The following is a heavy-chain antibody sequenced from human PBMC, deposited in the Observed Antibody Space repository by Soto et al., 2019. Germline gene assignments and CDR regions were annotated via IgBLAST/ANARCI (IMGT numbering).Heavy chain of an antibody. D-gene: IGHD6-13*01. CDR2: INPNSGGT. V-gene: IGHV1-2*04. CDR1: GYTFTGYY. Sequence: ASVKGSCKASGYTFTGYYMHWVRQAPGQGLEWMGWINPNSGGTNYAQKFQGWVTMTRDTSISTAYMELSRLRSDDTAVYYCARGAHLIAAAGTGALFDPWGQGTLVTVSS. J-gene: IGHJ5*02. CDR3: ARGAHLIAAAGTGALFDP.